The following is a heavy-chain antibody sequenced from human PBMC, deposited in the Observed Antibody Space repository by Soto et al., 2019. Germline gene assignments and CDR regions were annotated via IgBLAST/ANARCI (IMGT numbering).Heavy chain of an antibody. CDR2: FDPEDGET. D-gene: IGHD3-9*01. CDR1: GYTLTELS. CDR3: ARTPPNGLRYFDWLLSVGDY. Sequence: ASVKVSCKVSGYTLTELSMHWVRQAPGKGLEWMGGFDPEDGETIYAQKFQGRVTMTEDTSTSTAYMELRSLRSDDTAVYYCARTPPNGLRYFDWLLSVGDYWGQGTLVTVSS. J-gene: IGHJ4*02. V-gene: IGHV1-24*01.